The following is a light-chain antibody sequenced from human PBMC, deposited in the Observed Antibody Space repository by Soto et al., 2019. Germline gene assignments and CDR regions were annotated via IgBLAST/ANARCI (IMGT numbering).Light chain of an antibody. CDR2: NNN. Sequence: QPVLTQPPSASATPGQMVTISCSGSSSNIGSNYVYWYQQIPGTAPKLLIFNNNQRPSGVPDRFSGSKSGTSASLAISGLRSEDEADYYCAAWDDSLSGWVFGGGTKLTVL. J-gene: IGLJ3*02. CDR3: AAWDDSLSGWV. V-gene: IGLV1-47*02. CDR1: SSNIGSNY.